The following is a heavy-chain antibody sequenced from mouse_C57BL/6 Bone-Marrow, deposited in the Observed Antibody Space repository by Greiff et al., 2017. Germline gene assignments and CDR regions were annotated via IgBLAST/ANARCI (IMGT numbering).Heavy chain of an antibody. J-gene: IGHJ3*01. CDR2: ISRGSSTI. V-gene: IGHV5-17*01. CDR3: ARSYGGGFAY. Sequence: EVQGVQSGGGLVKPGGSLKLSCAASGFTFSDYGMHWVRQAPGKGLEWVAYISRGSSTINYADTVKGRFTISRDNAKNTLFLQMTSLRSEDTAMYYCARSYGGGFAYWGQGTLVTVSA. CDR1: GFTFSDYG. D-gene: IGHD1-1*02.